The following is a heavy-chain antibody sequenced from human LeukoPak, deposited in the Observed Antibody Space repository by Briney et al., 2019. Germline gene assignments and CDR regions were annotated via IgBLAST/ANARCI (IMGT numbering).Heavy chain of an antibody. CDR2: ISYDGSNK. CDR3: AKRSAGRLGYFQH. CDR1: GFTFSSYG. Sequence: PGRSLRLSCAASGFTFSSYGMHWVRQAPGKGLEWVTFISYDGSNKYYADSVKGRFTISRDNSKNTLYLQMNSLRAEDTAVYYCAKRSAGRLGYFQHWGQGTLVTVSS. J-gene: IGHJ1*01. D-gene: IGHD6-13*01. V-gene: IGHV3-30*18.